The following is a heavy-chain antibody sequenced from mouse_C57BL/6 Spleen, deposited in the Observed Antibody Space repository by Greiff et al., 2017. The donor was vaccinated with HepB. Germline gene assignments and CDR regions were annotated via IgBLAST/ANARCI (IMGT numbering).Heavy chain of an antibody. CDR1: GFTFSDYY. V-gene: IGHV5-16*01. D-gene: IGHD1-1*01. CDR2: INYDGSST. J-gene: IGHJ1*03. Sequence: EVKLVESEGGLVQPGSSMKLSCTASGFTFSDYYMAWVRQVPEKGLEWVANINYDGSSTDYLDSLKSRFIISRDNAKNILYLQMSSLKSEDTATYYCARAKGSYYGSSYWYFDVWGTGTTVTVSS. CDR3: ARAKGSYYGSSYWYFDV.